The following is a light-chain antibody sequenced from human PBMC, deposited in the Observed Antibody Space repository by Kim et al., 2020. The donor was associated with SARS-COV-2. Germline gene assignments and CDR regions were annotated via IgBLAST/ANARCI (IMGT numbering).Light chain of an antibody. J-gene: IGKJ4*01. CDR2: ATS. Sequence: DIQMTQSPSSLSASVGDRVTITCRASQGIGSFLAWFQQKPGKAPTSLIYATSSLQSGVPSKFSGSGSGTDFTLTISSLQPEDFATYYCQQYKNYPLTFGGGTKVDIK. V-gene: IGKV1-16*02. CDR3: QQYKNYPLT. CDR1: QGIGSF.